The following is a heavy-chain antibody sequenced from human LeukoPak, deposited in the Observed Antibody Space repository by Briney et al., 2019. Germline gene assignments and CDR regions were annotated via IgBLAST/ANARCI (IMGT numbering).Heavy chain of an antibody. CDR3: ARGAVAGTFIGTQLYYFDY. D-gene: IGHD6-19*01. CDR1: GYTFTGYY. CDR2: INPNSGGT. Sequence: ASVKVSCKASGYTFTGYYMHWVRQAPGQGLEWMGWINPNSGGTNYAQKFQGRVTMTRDTSISTAYMELSSLRSEDTAVYYCARGAVAGTFIGTQLYYFDYWGQGTLVTVSS. V-gene: IGHV1-2*02. J-gene: IGHJ4*02.